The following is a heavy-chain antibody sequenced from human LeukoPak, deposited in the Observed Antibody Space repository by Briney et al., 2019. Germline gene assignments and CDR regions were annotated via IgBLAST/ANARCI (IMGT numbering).Heavy chain of an antibody. D-gene: IGHD3-10*01. CDR3: ARDQSDYYGSGSYSEGSY. Sequence: GGSLTLSCAASGFTYSNYRMIWVRQPPGKELEWVGHIKQDGSEKRYADSVRGRFSISRDNAQTSLYLQMNSLRAEDTAVYYCARDQSDYYGSGSYSEGSYWGQGTLVTVSS. CDR2: IKQDGSEK. J-gene: IGHJ4*02. CDR1: GFTYSNYR. V-gene: IGHV3-7*01.